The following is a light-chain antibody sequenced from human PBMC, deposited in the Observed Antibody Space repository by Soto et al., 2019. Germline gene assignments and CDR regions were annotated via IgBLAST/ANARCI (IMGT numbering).Light chain of an antibody. CDR3: QQYYSYPRT. Sequence: ATRMTQSPSSLSASTGDRVTITCRASQGISSYLAWYQQKPGKAPKLLIYAASTLQSGVPSRFSGSGSGTDFTLTISCLQSEDFATYYCQQYYSYPRTFGGGTKVDIK. J-gene: IGKJ4*01. CDR1: QGISSY. CDR2: AAS. V-gene: IGKV1-8*01.